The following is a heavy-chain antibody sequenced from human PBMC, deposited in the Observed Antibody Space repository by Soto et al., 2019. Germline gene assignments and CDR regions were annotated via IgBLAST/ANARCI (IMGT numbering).Heavy chain of an antibody. CDR3: ARGWFGPDV. V-gene: IGHV3-74*01. CDR1: EFTLSGRS. CDR2: IDNAGTDS. D-gene: IGHD3-10*01. J-gene: IGHJ6*04. Sequence: EVQLVESGGGLVQPGGSLRLSCAASEFTLSGRSMHWVRQAPGKGLVWVSGIDNAGTDSTYADSVKGRFTSSRDNAKNMLYLQMNRLRVEDTAVYYCARGWFGPDVWGKGTTVTVSS.